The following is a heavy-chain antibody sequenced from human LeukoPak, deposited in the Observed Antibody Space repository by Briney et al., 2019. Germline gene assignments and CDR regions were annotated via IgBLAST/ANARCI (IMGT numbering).Heavy chain of an antibody. CDR1: GGSISSYY. D-gene: IGHD4-17*01. J-gene: IGHJ4*02. Sequence: PSETLSLTCTVSGGSISSYYWSWIRQPPGKGVGWIGYIYYSGSTNYNPSLKSRVTISVDTSKNQFSLKLSSVTAADTAVYYCARQRRDYGDDAFDYWGQGTLVTVSS. V-gene: IGHV4-59*01. CDR2: IYYSGST. CDR3: ARQRRDYGDDAFDY.